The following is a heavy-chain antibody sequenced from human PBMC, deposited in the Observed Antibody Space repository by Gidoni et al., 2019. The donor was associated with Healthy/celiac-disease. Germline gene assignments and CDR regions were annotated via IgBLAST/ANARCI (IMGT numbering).Heavy chain of an antibody. J-gene: IGHJ4*02. CDR3: AKFLVGATLDY. Sequence: EVQLLESGGGLVQPGGSLRLSCAASGFTFSSYAMSWGRQAPGKGLEWVSASRGSGGSTYYADSVKGRFTISRDNSKNTLYLQMNSLRAEDTAVYYCAKFLVGATLDYWGQGTLVTVSS. V-gene: IGHV3-23*01. CDR1: GFTFSSYA. D-gene: IGHD1-26*01. CDR2: SRGSGGST.